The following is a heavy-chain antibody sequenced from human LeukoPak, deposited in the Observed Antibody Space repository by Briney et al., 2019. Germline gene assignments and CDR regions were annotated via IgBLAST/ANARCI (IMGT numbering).Heavy chain of an antibody. D-gene: IGHD3-3*01. V-gene: IGHV1-18*01. CDR1: GYTFTSYG. J-gene: IGHJ6*02. CDR3: ARQTLLRSITIFGVVMGNYGMDV. CDR2: ISAYNGNT. Sequence: GSVKVSCKASGYTFTSYGISWVRQAPGQGLEWMGWISAYNGNTNYAQKLQGRVTMTTDTSTSTAYMELRSLRSDDTAVYYCARQTLLRSITIFGVVMGNYGMDVWGQGTTVTVSS.